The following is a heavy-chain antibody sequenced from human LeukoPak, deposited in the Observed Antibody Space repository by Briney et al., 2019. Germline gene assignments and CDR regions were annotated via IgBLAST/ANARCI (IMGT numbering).Heavy chain of an antibody. CDR3: ARVDFLFHYFDY. Sequence: PGGSLRLSCAASGFTFSNYRMNWVRQAPGKGLEWVSSISSSSAYIYYADSVKGRFTISRDNAKNSLYLQMNSLRAEDTAVYYCARVDFLFHYFDYWGQGTLVAVSS. D-gene: IGHD3-3*01. CDR2: ISSSSAYI. V-gene: IGHV3-21*01. J-gene: IGHJ4*02. CDR1: GFTFSNYR.